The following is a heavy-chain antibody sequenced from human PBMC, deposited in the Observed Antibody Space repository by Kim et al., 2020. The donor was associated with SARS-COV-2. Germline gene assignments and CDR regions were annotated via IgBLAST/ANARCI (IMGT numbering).Heavy chain of an antibody. V-gene: IGHV3-48*04. CDR2: ISSSSSTI. D-gene: IGHD6-13*01. CDR1: GFTFSSYS. CDR3: ARDFDGSSWYSLYYYYGMDV. Sequence: GGSLRLSCAASGFTFSSYSMNWVRQAPGKGLEWVSYISSSSSTIYYADSVKGRFTISRDNAKNSLYLQMNSLRAEDTAVYYCARDFDGSSWYSLYYYYGMDVWGQGTTVTVSS. J-gene: IGHJ6*02.